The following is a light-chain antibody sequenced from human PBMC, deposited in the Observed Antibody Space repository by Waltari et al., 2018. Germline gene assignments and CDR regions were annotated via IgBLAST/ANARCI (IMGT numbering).Light chain of an antibody. CDR1: QFINTY. CDR3: QHSFSGPPWT. V-gene: IGKV1-39*01. J-gene: IGKJ1*01. Sequence: IEMALSPPSLSASVGDRVTITCRASQFINTYLNWYQQRPGEAPQLLIYDASVLQIGVPSRFAGGGSGTDFTLTINGLQPEDLATYYCQHSFSGPPWTFGQGTKVKV. CDR2: DAS.